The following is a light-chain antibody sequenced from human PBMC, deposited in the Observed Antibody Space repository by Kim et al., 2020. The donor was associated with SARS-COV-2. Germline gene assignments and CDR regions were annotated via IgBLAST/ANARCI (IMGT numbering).Light chain of an antibody. V-gene: IGKV3-20*01. CDR2: GPS. Sequence: PGEGVTLPCRASQSVTSNFFAWYPQTPGQAPRLLFYGPSISATGIPDRFRGSGSGTDFLLTLSRLGPEDSAVYYCQQYGSAPFTFGGGTKVDIK. CDR3: QQYGSAPFT. CDR1: QSVTSNF. J-gene: IGKJ4*01.